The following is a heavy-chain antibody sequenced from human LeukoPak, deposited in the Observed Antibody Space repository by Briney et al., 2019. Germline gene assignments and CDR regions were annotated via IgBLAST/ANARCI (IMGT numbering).Heavy chain of an antibody. CDR3: ARDVRYDGYVDY. CDR2: IKQDGSEK. J-gene: IGHJ4*02. Sequence: GGSLRLSCAASGFTFSSYEMNWVRQAPGKGLEWVANIKQDGSEKYYVDSVKGRFTISRDNAKNSLYLQMNSLRAEDTAVYYCARDVRYDGYVDYWGQGTLVTVSS. V-gene: IGHV3-7*01. D-gene: IGHD3-10*02. CDR1: GFTFSSYE.